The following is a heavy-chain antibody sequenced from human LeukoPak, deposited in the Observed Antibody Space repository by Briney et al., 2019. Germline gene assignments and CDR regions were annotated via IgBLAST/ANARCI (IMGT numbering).Heavy chain of an antibody. D-gene: IGHD6-13*01. V-gene: IGHV1-3*01. CDR1: GYAFTNFV. Sequence: ASVKVSCKASGYAFTNFVIHWVRQAPGQRLEWMGWINPSNDDTKYSQKFQGRVTITRDTSASTAYMELSSLRSEDTALYYCARDQIGVAAAAYWGQGTLVTVSS. J-gene: IGHJ4*02. CDR3: ARDQIGVAAAAY. CDR2: INPSNDDT.